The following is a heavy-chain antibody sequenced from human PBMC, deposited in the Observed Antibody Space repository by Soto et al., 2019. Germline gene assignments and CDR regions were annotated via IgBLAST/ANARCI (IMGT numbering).Heavy chain of an antibody. CDR3: ARHTMKSYDFWSGYSPLDY. CDR1: GGSISSSSYY. J-gene: IGHJ4*02. D-gene: IGHD3-3*01. CDR2: IYYSGST. V-gene: IGHV4-39*01. Sequence: SETLSLTCTVSGGSISSSSYYWGWIRQPPGKGLEWIGSIYYSGSTFYNPSLKSRVTISVDTSKNQFSLKLSSVTAADTAVYYCARHTMKSYDFWSGYSPLDYWGQGTLVTVSS.